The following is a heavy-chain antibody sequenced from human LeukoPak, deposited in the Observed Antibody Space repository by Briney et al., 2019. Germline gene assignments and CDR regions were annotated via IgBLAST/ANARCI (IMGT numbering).Heavy chain of an antibody. CDR3: ARHISGGTKVNFDY. D-gene: IGHD2-21*01. Sequence: GESLKISCKASGYTFSDYWIGWVRQMPGQGLEWMGIVYPGDSDTRYSPSFQGHVTISADKSINTAYLQWSSLKASDTAMYYCARHISGGTKVNFDYWGQGTLVTVSS. CDR1: GYTFSDYW. CDR2: VYPGDSDT. V-gene: IGHV5-51*01. J-gene: IGHJ4*02.